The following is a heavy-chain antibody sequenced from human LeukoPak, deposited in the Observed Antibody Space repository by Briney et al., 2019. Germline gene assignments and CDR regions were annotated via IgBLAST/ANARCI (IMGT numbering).Heavy chain of an antibody. J-gene: IGHJ5*01. CDR1: DGSFSGYY. CDR2: INHSGSA. D-gene: IGHD3-10*01. Sequence: PSETLSLTCAVYDGSFSGYYCSWIRQPPGKGLEWIGEINHSGSANYNPSLKSRVTILLDTSKNQFSLNLSSVTAADTAVYYCARRPRGVIIKTWFDSWGQGTLVTVSS. V-gene: IGHV4-34*01. CDR3: ARRPRGVIIKTWFDS.